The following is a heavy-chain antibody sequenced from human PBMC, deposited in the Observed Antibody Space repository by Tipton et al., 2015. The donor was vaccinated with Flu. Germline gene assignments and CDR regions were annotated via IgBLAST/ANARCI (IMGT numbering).Heavy chain of an antibody. V-gene: IGHV4-4*07. CDR2: IYTSGST. CDR1: GGSINSYY. Sequence: TLSLTCTVSGGSINSYYWSWIRQPAGKGLEWIGRIYTSGSTNYNPSLKSRVTMSIDTSKNQFSLKLSSVTAADTAVYYCARSSYSGSYGGGYFDYWGQGTLVTVSS. J-gene: IGHJ4*02. D-gene: IGHD1-26*01. CDR3: ARSSYSGSYGGGYFDY.